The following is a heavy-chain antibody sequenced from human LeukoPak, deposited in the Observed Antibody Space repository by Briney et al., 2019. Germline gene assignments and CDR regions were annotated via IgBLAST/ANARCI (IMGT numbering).Heavy chain of an antibody. CDR2: IIPIFGTA. CDR1: GGTFSSYA. J-gene: IGHJ4*02. CDR3: ARAIAAAGYFDY. Sequence: SVKVSCKASGGTFSSYAVSWVRQAPGQGLEWMGRIIPIFGTANYAQKFQGRVTITTDESTSTAYMELSSLRSEDTAVYYCARAIAAAGYFDYWGQGTLVTVSS. V-gene: IGHV1-69*05. D-gene: IGHD6-13*01.